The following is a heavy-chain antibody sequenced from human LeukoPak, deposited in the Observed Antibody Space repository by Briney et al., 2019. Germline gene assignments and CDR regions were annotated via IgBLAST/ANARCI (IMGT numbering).Heavy chain of an antibody. Sequence: PGGSLRLSCEASGFTFSNYWMSWVRQAPGKGLEWVANIKHDGSEKYYVDSVKGRFTISRDNGKNSLYVQMSSLSVEDTAVYYCASGQATFDGWGQGTLVTVSS. CDR2: IKHDGSEK. V-gene: IGHV3-7*01. D-gene: IGHD2/OR15-2a*01. J-gene: IGHJ4*02. CDR3: ASGQATFDG. CDR1: GFTFSNYW.